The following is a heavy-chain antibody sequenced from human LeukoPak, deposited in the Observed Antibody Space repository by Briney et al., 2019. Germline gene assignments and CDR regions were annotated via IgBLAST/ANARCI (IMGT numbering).Heavy chain of an antibody. J-gene: IGHJ5*02. CDR3: AGSRRYCSGGSCYNWFDL. CDR2: IYASGST. Sequence: SQTLSLTCTVSGGSISSDIFYWSWIPQPAGEGLEWVGRIYASGSTTYNSSLKSRLTISIDTSKNQFSLQLTSVTAADTAVYYCAGSRRYCSGGSCYNWFDLWGQGTLVTVSS. V-gene: IGHV4-61*02. CDR1: GGSISSDIFY. D-gene: IGHD2-15*01.